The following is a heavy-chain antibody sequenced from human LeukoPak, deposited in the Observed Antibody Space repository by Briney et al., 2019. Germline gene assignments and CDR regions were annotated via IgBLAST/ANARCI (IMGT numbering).Heavy chain of an antibody. Sequence: SETLSLTCAVYGGSFSGYYWSWIRQPPGKGLEWIGEVNHSGSTNYNPSLKSRVAISVDTSKNQFSLKLSSVTAADTAVYYCARGRGGYTYILMPSLYAFDIWGQGTMVTVSS. CDR3: ARGRGGYTYILMPSLYAFDI. D-gene: IGHD5-12*01. CDR2: VNHSGST. V-gene: IGHV4-34*01. J-gene: IGHJ3*02. CDR1: GGSFSGYY.